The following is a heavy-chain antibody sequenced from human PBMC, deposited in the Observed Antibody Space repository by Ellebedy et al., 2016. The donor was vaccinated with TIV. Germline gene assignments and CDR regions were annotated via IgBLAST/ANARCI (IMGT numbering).Heavy chain of an antibody. D-gene: IGHD6-19*01. Sequence: PGGSLRLSCAASGFTFXSYAXPWVPPSPGTCLEWVSAFSGSGVSTYYADSVKGRFTISRDNSKNTLYLQMNSLRAEDTAVYYCAKGPAAVALGNWGQGTLVTVSS. CDR2: FSGSGVST. CDR3: AKGPAAVALGN. V-gene: IGHV3-23*01. J-gene: IGHJ4*02. CDR1: GFTFXSYA.